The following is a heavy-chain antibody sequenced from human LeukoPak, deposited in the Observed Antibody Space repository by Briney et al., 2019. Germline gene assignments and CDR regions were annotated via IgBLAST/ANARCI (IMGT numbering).Heavy chain of an antibody. CDR1: GFTFSHYG. CDR2: IRPDENRK. CDR3: VVVLVPAAVWQFDL. Sequence: GGSLRLSCVASGFTFSHYGFHWVRQAPGKGLEWVGIIRPDENRKSYGDSVKGRFTISRDNSKNTVYLQMNTLRADGTAVYYCVVVLVPAAVWQFDLWGRGTQVTVSS. D-gene: IGHD2-15*01. V-gene: IGHV3-30*02. J-gene: IGHJ2*01.